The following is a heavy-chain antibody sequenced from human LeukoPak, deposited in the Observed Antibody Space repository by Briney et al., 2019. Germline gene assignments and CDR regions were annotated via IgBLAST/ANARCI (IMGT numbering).Heavy chain of an antibody. D-gene: IGHD6-13*01. J-gene: IGHJ5*02. CDR2: INPSGGST. CDR1: GYTFTSYY. CDR3: AREPITAPTAFDP. Sequence: ASVKVSCKASGYTFTSYYMHWVRQAPGQGLEWMGIINPSGGSTSYAQKFQGRVTMTRDTSTSTVYMELSSLGSEDTAVYYCAREPITAPTAFDPWGQGTLVTVSS. V-gene: IGHV1-46*01.